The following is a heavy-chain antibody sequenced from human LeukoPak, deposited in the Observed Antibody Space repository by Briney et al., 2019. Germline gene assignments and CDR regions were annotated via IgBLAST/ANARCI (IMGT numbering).Heavy chain of an antibody. J-gene: IGHJ5*02. CDR1: GGSISSYY. V-gene: IGHV4-59*01. CDR3: AREYGSGSYYRAGWFDP. CDR2: IYYSGST. D-gene: IGHD3-10*01. Sequence: SETLSLTCTVSGGSISSYYWSWIRQPPGKGLEWIGYIYYSGSTNYNPSLKSRVTISVDTSKNQFSLKLSSVTAADTAVYYCAREYGSGSYYRAGWFDPWGRGTLVTVSS.